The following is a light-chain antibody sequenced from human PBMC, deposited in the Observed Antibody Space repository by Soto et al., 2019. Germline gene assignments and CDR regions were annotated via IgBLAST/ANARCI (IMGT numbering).Light chain of an antibody. CDR2: DAF. Sequence: DIQLTQTPSTLSASIGDRVTITCRASQSLSGWLAWYQQTPGKAPKLLISDAFRLESGVPSRFRGSGSGTEFSLTITSLQPGDSATFYCQQYASYPWTFGQGTKVDIK. CDR1: QSLSGW. V-gene: IGKV1-5*01. CDR3: QQYASYPWT. J-gene: IGKJ1*01.